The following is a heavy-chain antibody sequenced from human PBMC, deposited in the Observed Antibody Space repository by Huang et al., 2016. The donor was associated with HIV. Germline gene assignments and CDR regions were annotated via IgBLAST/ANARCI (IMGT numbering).Heavy chain of an antibody. Sequence: EVQLVESGGGLVQPGGSLRLSCAGFSLSTYGLNWVRQAPGKGLEGLSYISSSSSSIQYGDSVKCRFTTSRDNGQNSLYLQMNSLSDEDTAVYYCASGYGYFDYWGRGTLVAVSS. D-gene: IGHD5-18*01. J-gene: IGHJ4*02. CDR2: ISSSSSSI. CDR3: ASGYGYFDY. V-gene: IGHV3-48*02. CDR1: GFSLSTYG.